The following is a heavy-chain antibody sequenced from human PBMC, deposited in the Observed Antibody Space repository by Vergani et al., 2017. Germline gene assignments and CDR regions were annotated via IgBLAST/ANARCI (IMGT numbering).Heavy chain of an antibody. CDR2: INPNSGGT. CDR3: ARPVGATYRYYFDY. V-gene: IGHV1-2*02. Sequence: QVQLVQSGAEVKKPGASVKVFCKASGYTFTGYYMHWVRQAPGQGPEWMGWINPNSGGTNYAQKFQGRVTMTRDTSISTAYMELSRLRSDDTAVDYCARPVGATYRYYFDYWGQGTLVTVSS. J-gene: IGHJ4*02. D-gene: IGHD2-2*01. CDR1: GYTFTGYY.